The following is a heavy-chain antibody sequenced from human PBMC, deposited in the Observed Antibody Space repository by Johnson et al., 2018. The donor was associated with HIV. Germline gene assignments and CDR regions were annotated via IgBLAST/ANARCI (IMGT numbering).Heavy chain of an antibody. J-gene: IGHJ3*02. CDR1: EFTFSDHY. CDR3: ASVWSDTWAFDI. Sequence: VQLVESGGGLVQPGGSLRLSCAASEFTFSDHYMDWVRQAPGKGLEWVGRIRNRANSYTTEYAAPVKGRFTISRDDSKTSLYLQMNSLKIEDTAVYYCASVWSDTWAFDIWGQGTMVTVSS. CDR2: IRNRANSYTT. V-gene: IGHV3-72*01. D-gene: IGHD3-3*01.